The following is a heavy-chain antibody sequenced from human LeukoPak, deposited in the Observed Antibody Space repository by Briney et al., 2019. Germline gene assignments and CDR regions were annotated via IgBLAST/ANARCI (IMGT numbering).Heavy chain of an antibody. J-gene: IGHJ5*02. CDR2: INPNSGGT. CDR3: ARAGNWNSLRSWFDP. Sequence: ASVKVSCKASGYTFTSYYMRWVRQAPGQGLEWMGWINPNSGGTNYAQKFQGRVTMTRDTSISTAYMELSRLRSDDTAVYYCARAGNWNSLRSWFDPWGQGTLVTVSS. V-gene: IGHV1-2*02. D-gene: IGHD1/OR15-1a*01. CDR1: GYTFTSYY.